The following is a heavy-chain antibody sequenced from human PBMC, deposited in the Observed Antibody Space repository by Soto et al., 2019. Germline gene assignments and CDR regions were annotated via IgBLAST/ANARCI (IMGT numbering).Heavy chain of an antibody. J-gene: IGHJ4*02. CDR1: GGTFSSYA. V-gene: IGHV1-69*13. CDR2: IIPIFGTA. D-gene: IGHD5-18*01. Sequence: GASVKVSCKASGGTFSSYAISWVRQAPGQGLEWMGGIIPIFGTANYAQKFQGRVTITADESTSTAYMELSSLRSEDTAVYYCARDRLYSYGGEFDYWGQGTLVTVPS. CDR3: ARDRLYSYGGEFDY.